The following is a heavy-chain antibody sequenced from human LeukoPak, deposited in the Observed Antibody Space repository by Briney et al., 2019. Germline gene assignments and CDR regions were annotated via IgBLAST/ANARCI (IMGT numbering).Heavy chain of an antibody. CDR2: ISSSGSTI. J-gene: IGHJ4*02. V-gene: IGHV3-48*03. CDR3: ARLKGIAFDY. Sequence: GGSLRLSCAASGFTFSGYEMNWVRQAPGKGLEWVSYISSSGSTIYYADSVKGRFTISRDNAKNSLYLQMNSLRAEDTAVYYCARLKGIAFDYWGQGTLVTVSS. D-gene: IGHD6-13*01. CDR1: GFTFSGYE.